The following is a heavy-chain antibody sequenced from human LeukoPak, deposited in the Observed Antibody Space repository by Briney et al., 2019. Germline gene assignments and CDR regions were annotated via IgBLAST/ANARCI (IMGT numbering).Heavy chain of an antibody. V-gene: IGHV5-51*01. Sequence: GESLKISCKGSGYSFTSYWIGWVRQMPGKGLEWMGIIYPGDSDTRYSPSFQGQVTISADKSTSTAYLQWSSLKASDTAMYYCARHQTRYCSSTSCLYGMDVWGKGTTVTVSS. D-gene: IGHD2-2*01. J-gene: IGHJ6*04. CDR2: IYPGDSDT. CDR1: GYSFTSYW. CDR3: ARHQTRYCSSTSCLYGMDV.